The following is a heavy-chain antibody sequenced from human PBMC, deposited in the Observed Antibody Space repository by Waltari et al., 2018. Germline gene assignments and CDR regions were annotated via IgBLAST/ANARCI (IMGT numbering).Heavy chain of an antibody. D-gene: IGHD3-10*01. V-gene: IGHV4-34*01. J-gene: IGHJ2*01. CDR3: AGTQNVLLWFRELDWYFDL. CDR2: INHSGST. CDR1: GGSFSGYY. Sequence: QVQLQQWGAGLLKPSETLSLTCAVYGGSFSGYYWSWIRQPPGKGLEWIGEINHSGSTNYNPSLKSRVTISVDTSKNQFSLKLSSVTAADTAVYYCAGTQNVLLWFRELDWYFDLWGRGTLVTVSS.